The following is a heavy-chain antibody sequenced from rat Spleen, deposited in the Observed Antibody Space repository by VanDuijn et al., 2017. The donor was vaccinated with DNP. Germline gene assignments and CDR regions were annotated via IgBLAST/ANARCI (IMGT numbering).Heavy chain of an antibody. CDR1: GFTFSDYG. D-gene: IGHD1-2*01. CDR2: ISTGGDST. CDR3: ARRDYSSYIYAFFDY. J-gene: IGHJ2*01. Sequence: EVKLVESGGGLVQPGRSLKLSCAASGFTFSDYGMAWVRQTPKKGLEWVAYISTGGDSTYYSDSVKGRFSISRDNAKSTLYLQVNSLRSEDTATYYCARRDYSSYIYAFFDYWGQGVMVTVSS. V-gene: IGHV5S13*01.